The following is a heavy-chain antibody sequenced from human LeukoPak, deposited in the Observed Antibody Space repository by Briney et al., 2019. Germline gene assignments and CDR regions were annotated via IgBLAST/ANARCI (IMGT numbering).Heavy chain of an antibody. CDR2: IYTSGST. Sequence: PSETLSLTCTVSGGSISSYYWSWIRQPAGKGLEWIGRIYTSGSTNYNPSLKSRVTMSVDTSKNQFSLKLSSVTAADTAVYYCARAVRVVITTSYAFDIWGQGTMVTVSS. J-gene: IGHJ3*02. D-gene: IGHD3-22*01. CDR3: ARAVRVVITTSYAFDI. V-gene: IGHV4-4*07. CDR1: GGSISSYY.